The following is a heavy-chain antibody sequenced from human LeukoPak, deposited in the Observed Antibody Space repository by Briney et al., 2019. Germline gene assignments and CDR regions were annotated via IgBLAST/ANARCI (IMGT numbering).Heavy chain of an antibody. CDR1: GITLSNYA. Sequence: GGSLRLSCVVSGITLSNYAMSWVRQAPGKGLEWVSGMSGSGGGTKYAVSVKGRFTISRDNSLITLYLQMNSMRAEDTAVYFCAKRGIVIRGLLVFGFHTEAYYFDSWGQGILVTVSS. D-gene: IGHD3-10*01. CDR2: MSGSGGGT. J-gene: IGHJ4*02. CDR3: AKRGIVIRGLLVFGFHTEAYYFDS. V-gene: IGHV3-23*01.